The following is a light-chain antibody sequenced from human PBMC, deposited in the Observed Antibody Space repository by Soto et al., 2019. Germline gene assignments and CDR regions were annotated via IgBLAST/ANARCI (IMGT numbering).Light chain of an antibody. CDR1: QSVSSSY. J-gene: IGKJ2*01. V-gene: IGKV3-20*01. CDR3: QQLGA. Sequence: EIVLTQSPGTLSLSPGERATLSCRASQSVSSSYLAWYQQKPGQAPRLLIYGASSRATGIPDRFSGSGSGTDFTLTISRLDPEDFAVYYCQQLGAFGQGTKLEIK. CDR2: GAS.